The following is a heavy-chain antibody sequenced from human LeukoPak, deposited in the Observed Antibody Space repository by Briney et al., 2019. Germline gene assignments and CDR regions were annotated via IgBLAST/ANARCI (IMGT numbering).Heavy chain of an antibody. J-gene: IGHJ4*02. CDR2: IIPIFGTA. CDR1: GGTFSSYA. Sequence: ASVKVSCKASGGTFSSYAISWVRQAPGQGLEWMGGIIPIFGTANYAQEFQGRVTITADESTSTAYMELSSLRSEDTAVYYCARQAATMGRFYFDYWGQGTLVTVSS. V-gene: IGHV1-69*13. CDR3: ARQAATMGRFYFDY. D-gene: IGHD5-24*01.